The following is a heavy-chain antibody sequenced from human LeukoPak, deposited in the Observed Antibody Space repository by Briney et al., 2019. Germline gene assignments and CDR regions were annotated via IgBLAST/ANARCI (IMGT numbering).Heavy chain of an antibody. CDR2: ITSGSSHI. CDR1: GFTFSSYW. V-gene: IGHV3-21*01. Sequence: GGSLRLSCAASGFTFSSYWMNWVRQTPGQGLEWVSSITSGSSHIYYADSVKGRFTISRDNAKSSLYLQMNSLRAEDTAVYYCARDPYSGSYGADYYYYMDVWGKGTTVTISS. CDR3: ARDPYSGSYGADYYYYMDV. D-gene: IGHD1-26*01. J-gene: IGHJ6*03.